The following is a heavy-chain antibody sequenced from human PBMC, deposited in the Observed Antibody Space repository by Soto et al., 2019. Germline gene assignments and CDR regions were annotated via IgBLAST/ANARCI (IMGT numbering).Heavy chain of an antibody. V-gene: IGHV4-34*01. D-gene: IGHD5-12*01. CDR3: ARSGYNYYYYYGMDV. J-gene: IGHJ6*02. Sequence: WETLSLTCAVYGGSFSGYYWSWIRQPPGKGLEWIGEINHSGSTNYNPSLKSRVTISVDTSKNQFSLKLSSVTAADTAVYYCARSGYNYYYYYGMDVWGQGTTVTVSS. CDR1: GGSFSGYY. CDR2: INHSGST.